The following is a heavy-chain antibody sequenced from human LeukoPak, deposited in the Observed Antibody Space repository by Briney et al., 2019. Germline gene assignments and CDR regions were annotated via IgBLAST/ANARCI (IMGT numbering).Heavy chain of an antibody. CDR3: ARTGDCSGGSCYGYWFDP. J-gene: IGHJ5*02. Sequence: PSETLSLTCTVSGGSISSGGYYWSWIRQHPGKGLEWTGYIYYSGSTYYNPSLKSRVTISADTSKNQFSLKLSSVTAADTAVYYCARTGDCSGGSCYGYWFDPWGQGTLVTVSS. V-gene: IGHV4-31*03. CDR2: IYYSGST. D-gene: IGHD2-15*01. CDR1: GGSISSGGYY.